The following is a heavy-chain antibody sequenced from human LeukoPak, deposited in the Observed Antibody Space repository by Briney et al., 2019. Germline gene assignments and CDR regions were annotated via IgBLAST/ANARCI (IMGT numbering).Heavy chain of an antibody. CDR3: ARVPHYYFGYGYFDT. D-gene: IGHD3/OR15-3a*01. V-gene: IGHV4-34*01. Sequence: PSETLSLTCVVNGGSFSGYYWSWIRQPPGKGLEWIGEIDQSGTTNYNPSLKSRVAISIDTSKKQFYLTLTSMTAADTAVYYCARVPHYYFGYGYFDTWGQGTRVTVSS. CDR2: IDQSGTT. J-gene: IGHJ4*02. CDR1: GGSFSGYY.